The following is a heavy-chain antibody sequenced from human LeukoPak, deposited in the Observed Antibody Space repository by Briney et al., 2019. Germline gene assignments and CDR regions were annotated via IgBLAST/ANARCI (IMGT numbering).Heavy chain of an antibody. CDR3: ARVPHFMILDY. V-gene: IGHV4-39*07. CDR2: IYYSGNT. J-gene: IGHJ4*02. D-gene: IGHD3-16*01. Sequence: SETLSLTCTVSDGSIINYYWGWVRQAPGKGLEWIGSIYYSGNTYYNSSLKSRVTISRDTSKKQFSLKLSSVTAADTAVYYCARVPHFMILDYWGQGTLVTVSS. CDR1: DGSIINYY.